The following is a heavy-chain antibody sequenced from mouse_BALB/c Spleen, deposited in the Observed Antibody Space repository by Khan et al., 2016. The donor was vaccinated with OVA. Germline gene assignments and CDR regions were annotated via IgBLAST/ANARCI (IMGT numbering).Heavy chain of an antibody. CDR1: GYTLTSYY. Sequence: QVQLQQSGPELVRPGASVKMSCKASGYTLTSYYIHWVKQRPGQGLEWIGWIYPVDGSTKYNENFKGKSTLTADKSSSTAYMLLSSLTSEDSAIYFCARGYYGYLDYWGQGTTLTVSS. J-gene: IGHJ2*01. CDR2: IYPVDGST. D-gene: IGHD1-1*01. V-gene: IGHV1S56*01. CDR3: ARGYYGYLDY.